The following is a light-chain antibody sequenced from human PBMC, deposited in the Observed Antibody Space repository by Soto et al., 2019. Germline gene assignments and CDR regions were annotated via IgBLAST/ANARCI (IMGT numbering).Light chain of an antibody. J-gene: IGKJ1*01. CDR2: AVS. Sequence: DIQMTHSPSSLSTSVGDRVTITCRASQSISTSLNWYQQKPGKAPKLLISAVSSLQIGVPSRFSGSGSGTEFTLTIASLPPEDFAIYYCQQGYTVPPTFGQGTRVEIK. V-gene: IGKV1-39*01. CDR1: QSISTS. CDR3: QQGYTVPPT.